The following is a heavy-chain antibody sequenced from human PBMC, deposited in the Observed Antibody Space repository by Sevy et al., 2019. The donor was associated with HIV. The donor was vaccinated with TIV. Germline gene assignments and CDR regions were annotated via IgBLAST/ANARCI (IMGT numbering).Heavy chain of an antibody. CDR1: GYSLTKLS. J-gene: IGHJ5*02. CDR3: ATLYYYGSGSPRGWFDP. CDR2: FDPEDGET. V-gene: IGHV1-24*01. D-gene: IGHD3-10*01. Sequence: ASVKVSCKVSGYSLTKLSMHWVRQAPGKELEWMGGFDPEDGETIYAQKFQGRVTMTEDTSTDTAYMELSSLRSEDTAVYYCATLYYYGSGSPRGWFDPWGQGSLVTVSS.